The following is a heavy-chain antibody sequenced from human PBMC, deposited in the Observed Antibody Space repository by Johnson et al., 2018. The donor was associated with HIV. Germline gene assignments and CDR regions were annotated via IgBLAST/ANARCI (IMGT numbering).Heavy chain of an antibody. Sequence: QVQLVESGGGVVQPGRSLRPSCAASGFTFSSYAMHWVRQAPGKGLEWVAVISYDGSNKYYTDSVKGRFTISRDNSKNTLYLQMNSLRGEDTAVYYCTTHSSSWADAFDVWGQGTMVTVSS. D-gene: IGHD6-13*01. CDR2: ISYDGSNK. CDR1: GFTFSSYA. CDR3: TTHSSSWADAFDV. J-gene: IGHJ3*01. V-gene: IGHV3-30-3*01.